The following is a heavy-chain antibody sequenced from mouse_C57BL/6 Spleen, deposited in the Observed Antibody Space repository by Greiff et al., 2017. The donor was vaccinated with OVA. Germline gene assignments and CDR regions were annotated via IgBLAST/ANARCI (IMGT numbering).Heavy chain of an antibody. D-gene: IGHD1-1*01. CDR2: ILPSIGRT. Sequence: QVQLQQSGSELRSPGSSVKLSCKDFDSEVFPIAYMSWVRQKPGHGFEWIGGILPSIGRTIYGEKFEDKATLDADTLSNTAYLELNSLTSEDSAIYYCARRIITTVVAYWYFDVWGTGTTVTVSS. CDR1: DSEVFPIAY. J-gene: IGHJ1*03. V-gene: IGHV15-2*01. CDR3: ARRIITTVVAYWYFDV.